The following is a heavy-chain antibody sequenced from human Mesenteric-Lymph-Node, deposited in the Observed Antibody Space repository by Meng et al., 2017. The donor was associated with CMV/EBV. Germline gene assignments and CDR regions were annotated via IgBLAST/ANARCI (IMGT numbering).Heavy chain of an antibody. V-gene: IGHV1-2*02. J-gene: IGHJ4*02. CDR3: ARTPGRRMDY. D-gene: IGHD6-6*01. CDR2: INPNSGGT. Sequence: ASVKVSCKASGYTFTGYYMHWVRQAPGQGLEWMGWINPNSGGTNYAQKFQGRVTMTRDTSISTAYMELSRLDYDDSAVFYCARTPGRRMDYWGQGTLVTVSS. CDR1: GYTFTGYY.